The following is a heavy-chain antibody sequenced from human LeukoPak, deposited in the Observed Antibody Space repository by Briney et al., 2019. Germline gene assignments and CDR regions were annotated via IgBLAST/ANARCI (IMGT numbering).Heavy chain of an antibody. D-gene: IGHD3-16*01. J-gene: IGHJ3*02. CDR1: SGSIGSYY. CDR3: ARVKLSYANDLSTFDI. CDR2: IYYSGNT. V-gene: IGHV4-59*01. Sequence: TSETLSLTCTVPSGSIGSYYWSWIRQSPGKGLEWLGFIYYSGNTNYNPSLKSRVTISIDTSKNQFSLKLSSVTAADTAVYYCARVKLSYANDLSTFDIWGQGTMVIVSS.